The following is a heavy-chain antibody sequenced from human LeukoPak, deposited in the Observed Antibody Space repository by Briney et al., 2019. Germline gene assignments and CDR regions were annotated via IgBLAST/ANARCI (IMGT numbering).Heavy chain of an antibody. Sequence: QPGGSLRLSCAASGFTFDDYAMHWVRQAPGKGLEWVSGISWNSGSIGYADSVKGRFTISRDNAKNSLYLQMNSLRAEDTALYYCAKDGFPRVGFGELSDYYYYMDVWGKGTTVTISS. CDR3: AKDGFPRVGFGELSDYYYYMDV. CDR1: GFTFDDYA. J-gene: IGHJ6*03. V-gene: IGHV3-9*01. CDR2: ISWNSGSI. D-gene: IGHD3-10*01.